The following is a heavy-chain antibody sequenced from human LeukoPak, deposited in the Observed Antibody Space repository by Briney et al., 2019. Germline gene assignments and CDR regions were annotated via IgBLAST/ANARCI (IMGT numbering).Heavy chain of an antibody. Sequence: ASVKVSCKASGYTFTSYGISWVRQAPGQGLEWMGWISSYNGNTNYAQKLQGRVTMTTDTSTSTAYMELRSLRSDDTAVYYCVRDREDFDWSALPLFDYWGQGALVTVSS. CDR3: VRDREDFDWSALPLFDY. D-gene: IGHD3-9*01. CDR1: GYTFTSYG. J-gene: IGHJ4*02. CDR2: ISSYNGNT. V-gene: IGHV1-18*01.